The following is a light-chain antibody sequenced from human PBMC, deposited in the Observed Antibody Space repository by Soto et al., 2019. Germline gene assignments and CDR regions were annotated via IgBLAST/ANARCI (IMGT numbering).Light chain of an antibody. V-gene: IGKV3D-20*02. Sequence: EVVLTQSPGTLSLSPGERATLSCRASQSVGSSYLAWYQQKPGQAPRVLIYGTSSRATGIPDRFSGSGSGTDFTLTISRLEPEDSAVYYCQQRHMWPITFGQGTRLEIK. CDR3: QQRHMWPIT. J-gene: IGKJ5*01. CDR1: QSVGSSY. CDR2: GTS.